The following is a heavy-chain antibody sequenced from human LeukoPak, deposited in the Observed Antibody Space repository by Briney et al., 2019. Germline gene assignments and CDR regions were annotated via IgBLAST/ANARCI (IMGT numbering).Heavy chain of an antibody. CDR2: INPNSGGT. Sequence: EASVKVSCKASGYTFTGYYMHWVRQAPGQGLEWMGWINPNSGGTNYAQKFQGRVTMTRDTSISTAYMELSRLRSDDTAVYYCARFRRELRDYFDYWGQGTLVTVSS. D-gene: IGHD1-26*01. J-gene: IGHJ4*02. CDR1: GYTFTGYY. V-gene: IGHV1-2*02. CDR3: ARFRRELRDYFDY.